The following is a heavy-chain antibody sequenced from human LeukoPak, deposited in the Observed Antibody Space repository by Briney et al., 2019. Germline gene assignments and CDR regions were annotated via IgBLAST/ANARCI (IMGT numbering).Heavy chain of an antibody. CDR2: ISYDGSNK. J-gene: IGHJ6*02. V-gene: IGHV3-30*18. CDR1: GFTFSSYG. CDR3: AKSYGDYEPGGPYYYGMDV. D-gene: IGHD4-17*01. Sequence: GGSLRLSRAASGFTFSSYGMHWVRQAPGKGLEWVAVISYDGSNKYYAGSVKGRFTISRDNSKNTLYLQMNSLRAEDTAVYYCAKSYGDYEPGGPYYYGMDVWGQGTTVTVSS.